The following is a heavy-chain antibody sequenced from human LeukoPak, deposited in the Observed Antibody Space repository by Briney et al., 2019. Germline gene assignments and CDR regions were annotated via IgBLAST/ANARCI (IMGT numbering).Heavy chain of an antibody. Sequence: SETLSLTCTLSGGSISSSSYYWGWIRQPPGTWLEWIGSIYYSGSTYYNPSLKSRVTISVDTSKNQFSLKLSSVTAADTAVYYCASHYSSSPLDYWGQGTLVTVSS. D-gene: IGHD6-6*01. CDR2: IYYSGST. J-gene: IGHJ4*02. V-gene: IGHV4-39*01. CDR1: GGSISSSSYY. CDR3: ASHYSSSPLDY.